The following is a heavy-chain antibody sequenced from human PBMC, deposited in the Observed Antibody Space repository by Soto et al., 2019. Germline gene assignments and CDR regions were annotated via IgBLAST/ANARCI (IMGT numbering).Heavy chain of an antibody. CDR1: GFTFSTYS. Sequence: SLRLSCAASGFTFSTYSMNWVRQAPGKGLEWVSSISSSTIYYADSVKGRFTISRDNVQNSLYLQMHSLRAEDTAVYYCARERGSGWTFDYWGQGTLVTVSS. V-gene: IGHV3-48*01. CDR3: ARERGSGWTFDY. CDR2: ISSSTI. D-gene: IGHD6-19*01. J-gene: IGHJ4*02.